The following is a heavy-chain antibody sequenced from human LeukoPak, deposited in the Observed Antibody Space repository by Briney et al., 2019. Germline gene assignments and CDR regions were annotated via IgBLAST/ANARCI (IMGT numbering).Heavy chain of an antibody. CDR2: INHSGST. CDR1: GGSFSGYY. Sequence: SETLSLTCAVYGGSFSGYYWSWIRQPPGKGLEWSGEINHSGSTNYNPSLKSRVTISVDTSKNQFSLKLSSVTAADTAVYYCARAPQWLVLGGYYGMDVWGQGTTVTVSS. V-gene: IGHV4-34*01. CDR3: ARAPQWLVLGGYYGMDV. J-gene: IGHJ6*02. D-gene: IGHD6-19*01.